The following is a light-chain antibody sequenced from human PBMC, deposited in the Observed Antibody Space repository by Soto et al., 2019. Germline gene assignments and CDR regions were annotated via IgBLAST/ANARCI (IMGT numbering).Light chain of an antibody. J-gene: IGKJ1*01. Sequence: DIQMTQSPSTLSASVGDRVIIICRASQSISSWLAWYQQKPGKAPKLLIYKASSLESGVPSRFSGSASGTEFTLTISSLQPDDFATYYCQQYNSYLWTFGQGTKVEIK. V-gene: IGKV1-5*03. CDR3: QQYNSYLWT. CDR1: QSISSW. CDR2: KAS.